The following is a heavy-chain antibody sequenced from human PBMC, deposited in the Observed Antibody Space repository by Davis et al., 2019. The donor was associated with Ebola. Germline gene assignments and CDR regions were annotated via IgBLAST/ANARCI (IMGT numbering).Heavy chain of an antibody. CDR2: IWYDGSNK. CDR3: AKDPSSSEPDY. Sequence: GGSLRLSCAASGFTFSSYGMHWVRQAPGKGLEWVAVIWYDGSNKYYADSVKGRFTISRDNSKNTLYLQMNSLRAEDTAVYYCAKDPSSSEPDYWGQGTLVTVSS. V-gene: IGHV3-30*02. D-gene: IGHD6-6*01. CDR1: GFTFSSYG. J-gene: IGHJ4*02.